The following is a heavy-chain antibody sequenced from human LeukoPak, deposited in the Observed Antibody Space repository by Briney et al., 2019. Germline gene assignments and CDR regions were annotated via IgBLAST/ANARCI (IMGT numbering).Heavy chain of an antibody. CDR1: GHTFTGYY. Sequence: ASVKVSCKASGHTFTGYYMHWVRQAPGQGLEWMGRINPNSGGTNYAQKFQGRVTMTRDTSISTAYMELSRLRSDDTAVYYCARDRYGDYVSVLHDYWGQGTLVTVSS. CDR3: ARDRYGDYVSVLHDY. CDR2: INPNSGGT. V-gene: IGHV1-2*06. J-gene: IGHJ4*02. D-gene: IGHD4-17*01.